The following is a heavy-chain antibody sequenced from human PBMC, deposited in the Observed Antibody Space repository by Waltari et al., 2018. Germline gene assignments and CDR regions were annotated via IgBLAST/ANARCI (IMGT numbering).Heavy chain of an antibody. Sequence: EVRLVESGGGLVQPGGSLRLSCAASGFTFSSYWMSWVRQAPGKGLEWVANIKQDGSEKSYVDAVKVRFTISRVNAKNSLYLQMSSLRAEDTAVYYCARGYYHDYWRQGTLGTVSS. CDR3: ARGYYHDY. V-gene: IGHV3-7*01. J-gene: IGHJ4*02. CDR1: GFTFSSYW. CDR2: IKQDGSEK.